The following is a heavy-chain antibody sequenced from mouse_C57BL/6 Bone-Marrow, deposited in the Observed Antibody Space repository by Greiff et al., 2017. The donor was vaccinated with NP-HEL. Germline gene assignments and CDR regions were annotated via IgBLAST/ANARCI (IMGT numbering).Heavy chain of an antibody. CDR3: ARDANYSNYFWYFDV. Sequence: DVKLVESGGGLVQSGRSLRLSCATSGFTFSDFYMEWVRQAPGKGLEWIAASRNKANDYTTEYSASVKGRFIVSRDTSQSILYLQMNAPRAEDTAIYYCARDANYSNYFWYFDVWGTGTTVTVSS. CDR1: GFTFSDFY. V-gene: IGHV7-1*01. D-gene: IGHD2-5*01. CDR2: SRNKANDYTT. J-gene: IGHJ1*03.